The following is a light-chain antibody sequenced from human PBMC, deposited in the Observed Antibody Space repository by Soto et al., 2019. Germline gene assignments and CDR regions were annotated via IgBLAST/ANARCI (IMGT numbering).Light chain of an antibody. CDR2: GAS. J-gene: IGKJ2*01. CDR1: QSVSSN. CDR3: QQDNNWPRYT. V-gene: IGKV3-15*01. Sequence: EIVMTQSPATLSVSPGERATLSCRASQSVSSNLAWYQQKPGQAPRLLIYGASTRATGIPARFSGSGSGTEFTLTIGSLQSEYVVVYYCQQDNNWPRYTFGQGTKLEI.